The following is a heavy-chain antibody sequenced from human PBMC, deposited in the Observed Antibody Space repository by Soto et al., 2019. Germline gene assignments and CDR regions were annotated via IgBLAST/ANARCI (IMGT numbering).Heavy chain of an antibody. J-gene: IGHJ6*02. CDR2: IIPILDVA. CDR3: AQMWFGELWHGMDV. V-gene: IGHV1-69*02. CDR1: GGDFLSYT. D-gene: IGHD3-10*01. Sequence: QLVQSGAEVKRPGSSVKVSCKASGGDFLSYTISWVRQVPGQGPEWMGTIIPILDVAKNAQKFQGRVAITADKATSPVYMELRSLRSDDTAVYYCAQMWFGELWHGMDVWGQGTTITVSS.